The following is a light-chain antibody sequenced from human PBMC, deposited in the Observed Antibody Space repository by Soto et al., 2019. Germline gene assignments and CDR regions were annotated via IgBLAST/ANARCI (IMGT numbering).Light chain of an antibody. CDR2: GAS. V-gene: IGKV3-20*01. Sequence: EIVLTQSPGTLSLSPWERATLSCRASQSVSSSYLAWYQQKPGQAPRVIIYGASTRATGIPARFSGSGSGTDFTLTISSLQPEDVATYYCQKYNSAPTTFGQGTKVDIK. J-gene: IGKJ1*01. CDR1: QSVSSSY. CDR3: QKYNSAPTT.